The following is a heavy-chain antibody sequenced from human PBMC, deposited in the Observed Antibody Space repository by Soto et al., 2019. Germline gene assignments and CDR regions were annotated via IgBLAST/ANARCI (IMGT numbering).Heavy chain of an antibody. V-gene: IGHV3-48*03. Sequence: EVQLVESGGGLVQPGGSLRLSCAASGFTFSSYEMNWVRQAPGKGLEWVSYISSSGSTIYYADSVKGRFTIPRDNAKKSLYLQMNSMRAEDTAVYYCARDRGYPSAGWYFDLWGRGTLVTVSS. J-gene: IGHJ2*01. CDR2: ISSSGSTI. CDR1: GFTFSSYE. D-gene: IGHD5-12*01. CDR3: ARDRGYPSAGWYFDL.